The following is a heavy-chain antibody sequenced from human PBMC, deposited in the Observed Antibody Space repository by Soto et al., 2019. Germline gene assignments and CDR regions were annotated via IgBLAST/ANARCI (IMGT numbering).Heavy chain of an antibody. J-gene: IGHJ4*02. CDR3: AKDPYSSSSTGYFDY. Sequence: GGSLRLSCAASGFTFSSYAMSWVRQAPGKGLEWVSAISGSGGSTYYADSVKGRFTISRDNSKNTLYLQMNSLRAEDTAVYYFAKDPYSSSSTGYFDYWGQETLVTVSS. CDR1: GFTFSSYA. D-gene: IGHD6-6*01. CDR2: ISGSGGST. V-gene: IGHV3-23*01.